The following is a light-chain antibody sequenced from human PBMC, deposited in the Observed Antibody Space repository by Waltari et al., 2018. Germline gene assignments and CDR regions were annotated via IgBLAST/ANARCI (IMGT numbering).Light chain of an antibody. CDR2: GNN. J-gene: IGLJ3*02. CDR3: QSYDSSLSVV. CDR1: SSNIGAGYD. Sequence: SVLTQPPSVSGAPGQRVTISCTGSSSNIGAGYDVHWSQQLPGTAPKLLISGNNNRPSGVPYRFSGSKSGTSASLAITGLQAEDEADYYCQSYDSSLSVVFGGGTKLTVL. V-gene: IGLV1-40*01.